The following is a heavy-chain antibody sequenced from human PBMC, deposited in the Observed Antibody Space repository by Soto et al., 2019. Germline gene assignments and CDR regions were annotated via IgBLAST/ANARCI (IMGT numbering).Heavy chain of an antibody. CDR1: GFPFSVYG. J-gene: IGHJ4*02. D-gene: IGHD7-27*01. V-gene: IGHV3-33*01. Sequence: QVHLVDSGGRVVQPGTSLRLSCVASGFPFSVYGMHWVRQAPGQGLEWVAVIGHDGSFKEYADSVKGRFIISRDNSRDTLYLQMNSLKFEDAARYFCVRDLGRGRYHAYWGEGTPVTVSS. CDR2: IGHDGSFK. CDR3: VRDLGRGRYHAY.